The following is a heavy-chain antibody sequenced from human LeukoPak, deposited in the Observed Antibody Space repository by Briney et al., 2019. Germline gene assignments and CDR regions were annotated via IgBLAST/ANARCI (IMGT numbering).Heavy chain of an antibody. V-gene: IGHV4-30-2*01. Sequence: PSQTLSLTCAVSGGSISRGGYSCSWIRQPPGKGLGWIGYIYHSGSTYYNPSLKSRVTISVDRSKNQFSLKLSSVAAADTAVYYCARGDRGMATISDWGQGTLVTVSS. CDR2: IYHSGST. CDR3: ARGDRGMATISD. D-gene: IGHD5-24*01. J-gene: IGHJ4*02. CDR1: GGSISRGGYS.